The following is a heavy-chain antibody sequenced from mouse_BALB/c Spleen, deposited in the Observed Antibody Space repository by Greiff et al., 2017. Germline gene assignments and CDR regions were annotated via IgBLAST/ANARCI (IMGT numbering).Heavy chain of an antibody. CDR3: ARSPYGSSYYFDY. CDR1: GFTFSDYY. CDR2: ISDGGSYT. J-gene: IGHJ2*01. D-gene: IGHD1-1*01. Sequence: EVMLVESGGGLVKPGGSLKLSCAASGFTFSDYYMYWVRQTPEKRLEWVATISDGGSYTYYPDSVKGRFTISRDNAKNNLYLQMSSLKSEDTAMYYCARSPYGSSYYFDYWGQGTTLTVSS. V-gene: IGHV5-4*02.